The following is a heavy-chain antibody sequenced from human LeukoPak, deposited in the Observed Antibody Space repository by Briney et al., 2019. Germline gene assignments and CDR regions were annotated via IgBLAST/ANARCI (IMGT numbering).Heavy chain of an antibody. CDR2: ISGSGGST. Sequence: PGGSLRLSCAASGFTFSSYGISWVRQAPGKGLEWVSGISGSGGSTYYADSVKGRFTTSRDNSKNTLYLQMNSLRAEDTAVYYCAKDRHIAAGGTGYWGQGTLVTVSS. CDR1: GFTFSSYG. D-gene: IGHD6-13*01. J-gene: IGHJ4*02. V-gene: IGHV3-23*01. CDR3: AKDRHIAAGGTGY.